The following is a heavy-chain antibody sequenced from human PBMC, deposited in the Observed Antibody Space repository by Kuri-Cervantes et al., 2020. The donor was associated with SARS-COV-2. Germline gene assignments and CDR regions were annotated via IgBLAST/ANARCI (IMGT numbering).Heavy chain of an antibody. Sequence: ASVKVSCKASGYTFTSYGISWVRQAPGQGLEWMGWISAYNSNTNYAQKLQGRVTMTTDTSTSTAYMELRSLRSDDTAVYYCARDLAVTGLYYFDYWGQGTLVTVSS. D-gene: IGHD5-18*01. CDR3: ARDLAVTGLYYFDY. CDR1: GYTFTSYG. J-gene: IGHJ4*02. CDR2: ISAYNSNT. V-gene: IGHV1-18*01.